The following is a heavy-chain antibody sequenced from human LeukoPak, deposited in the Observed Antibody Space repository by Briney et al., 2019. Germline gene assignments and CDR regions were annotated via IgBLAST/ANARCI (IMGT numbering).Heavy chain of an antibody. V-gene: IGHV3-21*01. CDR1: GFTFSSYS. J-gene: IGHJ4*02. CDR3: ASAVGYCSGGSCYSAPY. Sequence: PGGSLRLSCAASGFTFSSYSMNWVRQAPGKGLEWVSSISSSSSYIYYADSVKGRSTISRDNARNSLYLQMNSLRAEDTAVYYCASAVGYCSGGSCYSAPYWGQGTLVTVSS. CDR2: ISSSSSYI. D-gene: IGHD2-15*01.